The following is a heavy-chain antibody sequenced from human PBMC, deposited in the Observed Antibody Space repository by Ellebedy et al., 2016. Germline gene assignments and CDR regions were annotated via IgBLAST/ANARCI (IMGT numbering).Heavy chain of an antibody. CDR2: INPKSGGT. D-gene: IGHD3-16*01. CDR3: ARGPSGGYFDY. V-gene: IGHV1-2*02. Sequence: ASVKVSCKASGYTFTGYFIHWMRQAPGQRLEWMGWINPKSGGTDSPQKFQGRVTMTRDTSTRTVYMELSRLTSDDAAMYYCARGPSGGYFDYWGQGTLVTVSS. CDR1: GYTFTGYF. J-gene: IGHJ4*02.